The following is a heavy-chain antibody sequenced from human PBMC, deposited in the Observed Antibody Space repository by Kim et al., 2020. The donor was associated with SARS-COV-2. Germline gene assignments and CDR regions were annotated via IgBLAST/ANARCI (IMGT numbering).Heavy chain of an antibody. Sequence: GGSLRLSCAASGFTFDDYAMHWVRQAPGKGLEWVSGISWNSGSIGYADSVKGRFTISRDNAKNSLYLQMNSLRAEDTALYYCAKDITTMVRGVIINQVYWAQGTLVSVSS. CDR1: GFTFDDYA. J-gene: IGHJ4*02. CDR3: AKDITTMVRGVIINQVY. V-gene: IGHV3-9*01. CDR2: ISWNSGSI. D-gene: IGHD3-10*01.